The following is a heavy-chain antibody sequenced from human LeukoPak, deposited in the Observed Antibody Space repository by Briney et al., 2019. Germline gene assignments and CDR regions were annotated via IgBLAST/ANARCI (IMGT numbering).Heavy chain of an antibody. CDR3: ATVVTMVRGVDAFDI. CDR2: FDPEDGET. V-gene: IGHV1-24*01. D-gene: IGHD3-10*01. Sequence: ASVKVSCKASGYTFTGYYMHWVRQAPGKGLEWMGGFDPEDGETIYAQKFQGRVTMTEDTSTDTAYMELSSLRSEDTAVYYCATVVTMVRGVDAFDIWGQGTMVTVSS. CDR1: GYTFTGYY. J-gene: IGHJ3*02.